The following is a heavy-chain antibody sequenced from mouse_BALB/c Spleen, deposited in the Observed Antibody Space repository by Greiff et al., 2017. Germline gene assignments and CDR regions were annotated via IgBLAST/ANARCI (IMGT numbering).Heavy chain of an antibody. Sequence: EVQRVESGGGLVKPGGSLKLSCAASGFTFSSYAMSWVRQTPEKRLEWVASISSGGSTYYPDSVKGRFTISRDNARNILYLQMSSLRSEDTAMYYCARLSYGSSYDYFDYWGEGTTLTVSS. D-gene: IGHD1-1*01. CDR3: ARLSYGSSYDYFDY. J-gene: IGHJ2*01. CDR2: ISSGGST. CDR1: GFTFSSYA. V-gene: IGHV5-6-5*01.